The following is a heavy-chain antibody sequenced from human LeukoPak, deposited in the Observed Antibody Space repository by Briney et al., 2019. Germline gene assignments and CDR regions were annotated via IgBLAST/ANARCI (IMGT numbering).Heavy chain of an antibody. V-gene: IGHV1-8*01. Sequence: ASVKVSCKASGYTFTIYDINWVRQAPGQGLEWVGWMNPNSGGTVYAQKFQGRVTMTRDTSIGTLYMELNGLRSEDTAVYYCARGAIFGVAPRGYGMDVWGQGTAVTVSS. J-gene: IGHJ6*02. D-gene: IGHD3-3*01. CDR1: GYTFTIYD. CDR2: MNPNSGGT. CDR3: ARGAIFGVAPRGYGMDV.